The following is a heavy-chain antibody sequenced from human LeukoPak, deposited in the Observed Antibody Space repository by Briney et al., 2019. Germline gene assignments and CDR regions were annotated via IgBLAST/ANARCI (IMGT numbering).Heavy chain of an antibody. CDR1: GFTFTNYA. CDR2: ISYDGSNK. CDR3: AREALTTAFDY. D-gene: IGHD4/OR15-4a*01. J-gene: IGHJ4*02. V-gene: IGHV3-30-3*01. Sequence: PGGSLRLSCAASGFTFTNYAMHWVRQAPGKGLEWVAVISYDGSNKYYADSVKGRFTISRGNSKNTLYLQMSSLRAEDTAVYYCAREALTTAFDYWGQGTLVTVSS.